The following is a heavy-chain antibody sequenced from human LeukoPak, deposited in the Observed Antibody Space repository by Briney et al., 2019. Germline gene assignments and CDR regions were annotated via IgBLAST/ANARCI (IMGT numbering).Heavy chain of an antibody. J-gene: IGHJ3*02. CDR2: TYYSSKWYN. CDR1: GDSVSSNSAA. D-gene: IGHD6-19*01. Sequence: SQTLSLTCAISGDSVSSNSAAWNWIRQSPLRGLEWLGRTYYSSKWYNDYAVSVKSRITINPDTSKNQFSLQLNSVTPEDTALYYCARGAVAVRNAFDIWGQGTMVTVSS. CDR3: ARGAVAVRNAFDI. V-gene: IGHV6-1*01.